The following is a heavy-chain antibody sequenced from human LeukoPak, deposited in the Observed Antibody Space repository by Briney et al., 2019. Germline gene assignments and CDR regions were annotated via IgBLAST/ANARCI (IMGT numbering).Heavy chain of an antibody. CDR3: AASHYYDMEGGIDS. D-gene: IGHD3-22*01. Sequence: SETLSLTCTVSGVSISSYYWSWIRQPPGKGLEWIGYIYYSGSTNYIPSLKSRVTISVDTSKNQFSLKLSSVTAADTAVYYCAASHYYDMEGGIDSWGRGTLVTVSS. J-gene: IGHJ4*02. V-gene: IGHV4-59*01. CDR1: GVSISSYY. CDR2: IYYSGST.